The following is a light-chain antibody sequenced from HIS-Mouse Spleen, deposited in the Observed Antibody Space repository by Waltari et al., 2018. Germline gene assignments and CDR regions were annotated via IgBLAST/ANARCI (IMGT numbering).Light chain of an antibody. CDR2: AVS. CDR3: CSYAGSYV. CDR1: SSDVGGYNY. J-gene: IGLJ1*01. V-gene: IGLV2-11*01. Sequence: QSALTQPRSVSGSPGQSVTISCTGTSSDVGGYNYVSWYQQHPGKAPQLMIYAVSKRPSGVPDRFSGSKSGNTASLTISGLQAEDEADYYCCSYAGSYVFGTGTKVTVL.